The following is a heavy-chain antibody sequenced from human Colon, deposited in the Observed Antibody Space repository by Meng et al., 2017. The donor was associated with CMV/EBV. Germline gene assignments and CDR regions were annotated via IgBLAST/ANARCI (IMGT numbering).Heavy chain of an antibody. CDR2: MKPNSGDT. J-gene: IGHJ4*02. Sequence: VKVSCKASGYTFTSNAINWVRQATGQGLEWMGWMKPNSGDTGYAPNFQGRITMTRNPSINTAYMELRSPTNEDTAIYYCARGIPDFWGQGTLVTVSS. D-gene: IGHD3/OR15-3a*01. V-gene: IGHV1-8*01. CDR3: ARGIPDF. CDR1: GYTFTSNA.